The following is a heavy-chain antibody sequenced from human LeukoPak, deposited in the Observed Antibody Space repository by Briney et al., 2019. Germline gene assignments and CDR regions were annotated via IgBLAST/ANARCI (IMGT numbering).Heavy chain of an antibody. V-gene: IGHV3-73*01. D-gene: IGHD2-15*01. CDR3: TTQELGYCSGGSCYEY. CDR1: GFTFSGSA. CDR2: IRSKANSYAT. Sequence: GGSLRLSCAASGFTFSGSAVHWVRQASGKGLEWVGRIRSKANSYATAYAASVKGRFTISRDDSKNTAYLQMNSLKTEDTAVYYCTTQELGYCSGGSCYEYWGQGTLVTVSS. J-gene: IGHJ4*02.